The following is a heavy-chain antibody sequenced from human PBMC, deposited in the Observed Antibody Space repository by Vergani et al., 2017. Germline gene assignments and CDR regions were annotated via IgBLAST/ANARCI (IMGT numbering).Heavy chain of an antibody. Sequence: QVQLQESGPGLVKPSQTLSLTCTVSGGSISSGDYYCSWIRQPPGKGLEWIGYIYYSGSTYYNPSLKSRVTISVDTSKNQFSLKLSSVTATDTGMYYCARRVGPSAIADGYHVWGQGTMVTVS. D-gene: IGHD2/OR15-2a*01. V-gene: IGHV4-30-4*01. CDR3: ARRVGPSAIADGYHV. CDR1: GGSISSGDYY. J-gene: IGHJ3*01. CDR2: IYYSGST.